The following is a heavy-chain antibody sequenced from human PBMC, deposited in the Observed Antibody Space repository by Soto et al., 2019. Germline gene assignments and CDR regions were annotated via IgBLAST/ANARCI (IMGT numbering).Heavy chain of an antibody. CDR1: GASISSGDYY. CDR3: GIVDMIAFCGITGPNDAFDR. Sequence: QVQLQESGPGLVKPSQTLSLTCNVSGASISSGDYYWSWIRQPPGKGLEWIGYIYFSERTSYNPSYSGRATTSGDMSKHLFSRRLTSVTAAATAVYCCGIVDMIAFCGITGPNDAFDRGGQVKMGSDSS. D-gene: IGHD3-16*01. J-gene: IGHJ3*01. CDR2: IYFSERT. V-gene: IGHV4-30-4*08.